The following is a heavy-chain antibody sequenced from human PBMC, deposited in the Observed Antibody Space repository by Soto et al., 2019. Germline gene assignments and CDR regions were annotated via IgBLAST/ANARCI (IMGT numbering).Heavy chain of an antibody. CDR1: GFTFDDYA. V-gene: IGHV3-43D*04. CDR2: ISWDGGST. D-gene: IGHD6-13*01. J-gene: IGHJ6*02. CDR3: AKGGAAARPDYYYGMDV. Sequence: VGSLRLSCAASGFTFDDYAMHWVRQAPGKGLEWVSLISWDGGSTYYADSVKGRFTISRDNGKNSLYLQMNSLRAEDTALYYCAKGGAAARPDYYYGMDVWGQGTTVTVSS.